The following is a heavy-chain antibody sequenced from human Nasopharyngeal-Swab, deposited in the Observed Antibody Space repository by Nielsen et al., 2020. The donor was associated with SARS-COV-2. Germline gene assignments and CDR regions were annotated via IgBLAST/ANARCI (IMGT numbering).Heavy chain of an antibody. CDR1: GFTFDDYG. J-gene: IGHJ4*02. D-gene: IGHD3-10*01. Sequence: GESLKISCVASGFTFDDYGLHWVRQVPGKGPEWVSLISWDGVNTYYADSVKGRFTISRDNSRNSLFLQMNSLKTEDTALYYCAKGVHYMSYFHTPPSDHWGQGTPVTVSS. CDR2: ISWDGVNT. CDR3: AKGVHYMSYFHTPPSDH. V-gene: IGHV3-43*01.